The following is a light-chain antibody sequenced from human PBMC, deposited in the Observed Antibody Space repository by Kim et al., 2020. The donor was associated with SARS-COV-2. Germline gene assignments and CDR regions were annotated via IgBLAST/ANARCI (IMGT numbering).Light chain of an antibody. CDR3: QSYDSSNWV. CDR1: SGSIASNY. J-gene: IGLJ3*02. CDR2: EDN. Sequence: GKTVTISGTRSSGSIASNYVQWYQQRPGSAPTTVIYEDNQRPSGAPDRFSGSIDSSSNSASLTISGLKTEDEADYYCQSYDSSNWVFGGGTQLTVL. V-gene: IGLV6-57*03.